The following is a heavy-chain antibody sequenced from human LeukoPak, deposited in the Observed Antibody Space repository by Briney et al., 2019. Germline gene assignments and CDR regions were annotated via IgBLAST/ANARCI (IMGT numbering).Heavy chain of an antibody. CDR1: GGSISSYY. CDR2: IYYSGTT. CDR3: ARGVYIAAAQYGY. Sequence: SETLSLTCTVSGGSISSYYWSWIRQPPGMGLEWIGYIYYSGTTNYNPSLKSRVTISVDTSKNQFSLKLSSVTAADTAVYYCARGVYIAAAQYGYWGQGTLVTVSS. D-gene: IGHD6-13*01. J-gene: IGHJ4*02. V-gene: IGHV4-59*01.